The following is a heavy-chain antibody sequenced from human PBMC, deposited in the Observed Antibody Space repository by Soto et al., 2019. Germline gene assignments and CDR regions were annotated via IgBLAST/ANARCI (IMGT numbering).Heavy chain of an antibody. Sequence: EVQLVESGGGLVQPGGSLRLSCAASGFTFSTYSMNWVRQAPGKGLEWVSYISSSGSTTYYADSVKGRLTISRDNAKNSLYLQMNSLRAEDTAMYYCARDQFWTPDYWGQGTLVTVSS. D-gene: IGHD1-1*01. J-gene: IGHJ4*02. CDR2: ISSSGSTT. CDR3: ARDQFWTPDY. CDR1: GFTFSTYS. V-gene: IGHV3-48*01.